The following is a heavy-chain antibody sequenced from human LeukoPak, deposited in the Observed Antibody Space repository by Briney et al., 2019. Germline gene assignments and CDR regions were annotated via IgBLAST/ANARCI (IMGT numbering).Heavy chain of an antibody. D-gene: IGHD3-10*01. CDR3: ARGLDYYGSGSYLNNWFDP. J-gene: IGHJ5*02. Sequence: SETLSLTCAVSGGSISSGVYSWSWIRQPPGKGLEWIGSIYHSGGTYYNPSLRSRVTLSLDRSNNQFSLTLNSVTAADTAVYYCARGLDYYGSGSYLNNWFDPWGQGTLVTVSS. CDR2: IYHSGGT. CDR1: GGSISSGVYS. V-gene: IGHV4-30-2*01.